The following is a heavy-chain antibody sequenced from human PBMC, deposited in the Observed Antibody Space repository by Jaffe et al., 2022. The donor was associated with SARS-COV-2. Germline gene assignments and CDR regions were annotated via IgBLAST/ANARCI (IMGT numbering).Heavy chain of an antibody. CDR1: GGSISSSSYY. Sequence: QLQLQESGPGLVKPSETLSLTCTVSGGSISSSSYYWGWIRQPPGKGLEWIGNIFHSGSNYNNPSLKSRVTISVDTSKNQFSLKLNSVTAADTAVYYCARHYQYDYQYYYMDVWGKGTTVTVSS. CDR3: ARHYQYDYQYYYMDV. J-gene: IGHJ6*03. D-gene: IGHD5-12*01. V-gene: IGHV4-39*01. CDR2: IFHSGSN.